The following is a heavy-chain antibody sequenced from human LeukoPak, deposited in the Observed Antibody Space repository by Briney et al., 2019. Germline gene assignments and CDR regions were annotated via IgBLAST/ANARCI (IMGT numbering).Heavy chain of an antibody. D-gene: IGHD6-19*01. J-gene: IGHJ5*02. CDR1: GFTFSTYS. CDR2: ISSNNRYI. V-gene: IGHV3-21*04. CDR3: AKDWVAVAGTNWFDP. Sequence: GGSLRLSCAASGFTFSTYSMNWVRQAPGKGLEWVSSISSNNRYIYYADSVKGRFTISRDNAKNSLYLQMNSLRAEDTAVYYCAKDWVAVAGTNWFDPWGQGTLVTVSS.